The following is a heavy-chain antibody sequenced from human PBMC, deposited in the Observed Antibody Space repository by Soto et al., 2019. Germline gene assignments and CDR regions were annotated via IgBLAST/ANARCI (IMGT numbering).Heavy chain of an antibody. Sequence: EVQLVESGGGLVQPGRSLRLSCAASGFTFNDYAMHWVRQAPGKGLEWVSGISWNSANIDYAHSVKGRFTISRDNAKNSLYLQMNSLRAEDTALYFCAKYRYSSGYVEYYFDDWGQGTLVSVSA. V-gene: IGHV3-9*01. CDR3: AKYRYSSGYVEYYFDD. CDR2: ISWNSANI. CDR1: GFTFNDYA. D-gene: IGHD5-18*01. J-gene: IGHJ4*02.